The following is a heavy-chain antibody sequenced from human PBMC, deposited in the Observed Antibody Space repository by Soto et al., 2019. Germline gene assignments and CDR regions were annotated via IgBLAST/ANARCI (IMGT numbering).Heavy chain of an antibody. J-gene: IGHJ6*02. CDR1: GGTFSSYA. Sequence: QVQLVQSGAEVKKPGSSVKVSCKASGGTFSSYAISWVRQAPGQGLEWMGGIIPIFGTADYAQKFQGRVTITADDFTSTAYMELSSMRSEDTAVYYCARHLGGNHYYYGMDVWGQGTTVTVSS. CDR2: IIPIFGTA. D-gene: IGHD3-16*01. CDR3: ARHLGGNHYYYGMDV. V-gene: IGHV1-69*12.